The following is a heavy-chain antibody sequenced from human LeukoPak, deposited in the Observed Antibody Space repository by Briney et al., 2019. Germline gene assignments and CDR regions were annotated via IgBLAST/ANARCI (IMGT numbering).Heavy chain of an antibody. CDR2: IIPILGIA. CDR1: GGTFSSYA. D-gene: IGHD6-13*01. V-gene: IGHV1-69*04. CDR3: ASIKRQLENYFDY. Sequence: GASVKVSCKASGGTFSSYAISWVRQAPGQGLEWMGRIIPILGIANYAQKFQGRVTITADKSTSTAYMELSSLRSEDTAVYYCASIKRQLENYFDYWGQGTLVTVSS. J-gene: IGHJ4*02.